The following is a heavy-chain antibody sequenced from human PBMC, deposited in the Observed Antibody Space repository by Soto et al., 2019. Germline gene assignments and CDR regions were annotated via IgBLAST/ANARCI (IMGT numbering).Heavy chain of an antibody. V-gene: IGHV1-3*05. D-gene: IGHD2-21*02. J-gene: IGHJ4*02. Sequence: QVQLVQSGAEEKKPGASVKVSCKASGYTFTSYAMHWVRQAPGQRLEWMGWTNAGNGNTKYSQKFQGRVTITRDTSASTAYMELSSLRSEDTAGYYCARSIVVVTALDYWGQGTLVTVAS. CDR1: GYTFTSYA. CDR3: ARSIVVVTALDY. CDR2: TNAGNGNT.